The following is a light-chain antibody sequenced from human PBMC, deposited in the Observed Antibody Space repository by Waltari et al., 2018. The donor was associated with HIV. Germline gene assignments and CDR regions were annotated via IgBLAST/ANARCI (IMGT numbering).Light chain of an antibody. J-gene: IGLJ2*01. CDR2: GVS. CDR3: SAYTSISTLAV. V-gene: IGLV2-14*01. CDR1: SSDIGGYDY. Sequence: QSALTQPASVSGSPGQSITISCTGTSSDIGGYDYVSWYQQHPGKAPKLMIYGVSSRPSWVSNRFAGSRSGNTASLTISGLQAEDEADYYGSAYTSISTLAVFGGGTKLTVL.